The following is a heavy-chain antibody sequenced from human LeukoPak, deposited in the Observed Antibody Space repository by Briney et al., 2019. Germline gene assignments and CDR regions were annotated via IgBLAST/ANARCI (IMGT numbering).Heavy chain of an antibody. CDR2: INPNSGGT. Sequence: ASVKVSCKASGDTLTVYYKHWVRQAPGQGGEWMGWINPNSGGTNYAQKFQGRVTMTRDTSISTAYMEVSRPRSDAPSVYYCARPSAPYSESYDYWGQGTLVTVSS. D-gene: IGHD1-26*01. CDR3: ARPSAPYSESYDY. CDR1: GDTLTVYY. V-gene: IGHV1-2*02. J-gene: IGHJ4*02.